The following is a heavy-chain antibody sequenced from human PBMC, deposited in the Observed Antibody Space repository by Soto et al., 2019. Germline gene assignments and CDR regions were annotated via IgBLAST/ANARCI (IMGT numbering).Heavy chain of an antibody. V-gene: IGHV1-69*06. CDR1: GGTFSHYA. CDR2: IIPLLGAA. Sequence: QVQLVQSGAEVKKPGSSVKVSCRASGGTFSHYAISWVRQAPGQGLEWMGGIIPLLGAAHYAQNFQGRVTITADTSTPTAYVALSGLRSEDTAVYYCARDLFGVCSGHSCYAAAFYYHGMDVWGQGTTVSVSS. J-gene: IGHJ6*02. CDR3: ARDLFGVCSGHSCYAAAFYYHGMDV. D-gene: IGHD2-15*01.